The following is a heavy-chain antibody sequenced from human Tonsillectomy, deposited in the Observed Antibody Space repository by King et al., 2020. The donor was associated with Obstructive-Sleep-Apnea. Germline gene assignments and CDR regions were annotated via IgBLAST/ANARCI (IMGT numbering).Heavy chain of an antibody. CDR1: GFTLSDYW. Sequence: VQLVESGGGLVQPGGSLRLSCAASGFTLSDYWMHWVRQAPGKGLVWVSRINSDGSTTNYADSVKGRFTISRDKAKNTLYLQINSLRAEDTAVYYCARGQFKGHYSGGTCYGFDDWGQGTLVTVSS. CDR3: ARGQFKGHYSGGTCYGFDD. D-gene: IGHD2-15*01. J-gene: IGHJ4*02. V-gene: IGHV3-74*02. CDR2: INSDGSTT.